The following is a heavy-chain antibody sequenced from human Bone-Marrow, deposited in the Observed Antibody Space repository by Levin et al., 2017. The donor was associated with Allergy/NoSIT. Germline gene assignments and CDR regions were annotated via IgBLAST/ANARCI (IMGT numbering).Heavy chain of an antibody. CDR1: GFTFSAYP. J-gene: IGHJ4*02. CDR2: ITGESGTI. D-gene: IGHD1-26*01. V-gene: IGHV3-48*04. Sequence: GESLKISCAASGFTFSAYPMTWVRQGPWKGLEWVSYITGESGTIYYADSVKGRFTISRDNAKNSLYLQMNSLRPEDTAVYYCARDSRVAGADDYWGQGTLVTVSA. CDR3: ARDSRVAGADDY.